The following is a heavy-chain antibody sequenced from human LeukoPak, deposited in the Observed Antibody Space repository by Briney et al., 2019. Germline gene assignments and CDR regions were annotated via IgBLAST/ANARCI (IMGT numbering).Heavy chain of an antibody. CDR2: ISSSSSYI. J-gene: IGHJ1*01. Sequence: AESLRLSCAASGFTFSSYSMSWVRQAPGKGLEWVSSISSSSSYIYYADSVKGRFTISRDNAKNSLYLQMNSLRAEDTAVYYCARAVGRLPEYFQHWGQGTLVTVSS. D-gene: IGHD5-18*01. CDR3: ARAVGRLPEYFQH. V-gene: IGHV3-21*01. CDR1: GFTFSSYS.